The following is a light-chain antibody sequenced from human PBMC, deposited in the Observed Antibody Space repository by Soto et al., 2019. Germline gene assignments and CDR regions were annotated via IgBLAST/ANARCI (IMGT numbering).Light chain of an antibody. CDR1: QNIRTY. CDR3: QQYGRSPLT. CDR2: DAS. V-gene: IGKV3-20*01. Sequence: EIVLTQSPGTLSLSPGERATLSCRAGQNIRTYLAWYQQKSGQAPRLLIHDASNRATGTPARFSGTGSGTDFTLTISRLEPEDFAVYYCQQYGRSPLTFGGGTKVDIK. J-gene: IGKJ4*01.